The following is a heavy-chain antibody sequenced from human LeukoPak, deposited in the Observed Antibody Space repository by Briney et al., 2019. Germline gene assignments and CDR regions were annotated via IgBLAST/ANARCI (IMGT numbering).Heavy chain of an antibody. J-gene: IGHJ4*02. CDR2: IYTSGST. V-gene: IGHV4-61*02. CDR1: SGSISSGSYY. CDR3: AREEVVPAARFDY. Sequence: PSETLSLTCTASSGSISSGSYYWSWIRQPAGKGLEWIGRIYTSGSTNYNPSLKSRVTISVDTSKNQFSLKLSSVTAADTAVYYCAREEVVPAARFDYWGQGTLVTVSS. D-gene: IGHD2-2*01.